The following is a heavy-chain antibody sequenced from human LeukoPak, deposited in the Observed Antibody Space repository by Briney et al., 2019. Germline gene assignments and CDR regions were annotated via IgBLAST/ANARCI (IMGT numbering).Heavy chain of an antibody. CDR3: ARGSHVSGYQDP. J-gene: IGHJ5*02. D-gene: IGHD3-22*01. V-gene: IGHV1-69*04. CDR1: GGTFNSYS. CDR2: IIPILDVA. Sequence: VASVKVSCKASGGTFNSYSITWVRQAPGQGLEWMGRIIPILDVANYAQNFQGRVTITADKATSTAYMELTSLRSEDTAFYYCARGSHVSGYQDPWGQGTLVTVTS.